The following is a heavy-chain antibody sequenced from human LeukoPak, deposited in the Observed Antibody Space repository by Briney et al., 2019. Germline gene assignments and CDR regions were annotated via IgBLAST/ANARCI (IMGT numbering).Heavy chain of an antibody. J-gene: IGHJ6*03. V-gene: IGHV3-7*01. CDR1: GFTFSSYW. Sequence: PGGSLRLSCAASGFTFSSYWMSWVRQAPGKGLEWVANIKQDGSEKYYVDSVKGRFTISRDNSKNTLYLQMNSLRAEDTAVYYCARDQIYCTSTSCYFYYMDVWGKGTTVTVSS. D-gene: IGHD2-2*01. CDR3: ARDQIYCTSTSCYFYYMDV. CDR2: IKQDGSEK.